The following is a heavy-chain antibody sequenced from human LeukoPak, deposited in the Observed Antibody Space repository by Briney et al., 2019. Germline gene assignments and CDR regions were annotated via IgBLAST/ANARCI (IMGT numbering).Heavy chain of an antibody. CDR3: GRFGTVYVDY. J-gene: IGHJ4*02. Sequence: ASVKVSCKASDRFSGFGISWVRQAPGQGLEFVGWISGYGNTEYEQKFQGRVTMTMDTSTSTAYMYLTGLRSDDTAVYYCGRFGTVYVDYWGQGTLVTVSS. CDR2: ISGYGNT. CDR1: DRFSGFG. V-gene: IGHV1-18*01. D-gene: IGHD2/OR15-2a*01.